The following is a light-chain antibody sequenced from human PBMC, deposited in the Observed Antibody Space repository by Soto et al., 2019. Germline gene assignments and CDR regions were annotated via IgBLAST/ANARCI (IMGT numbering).Light chain of an antibody. V-gene: IGKV3-20*01. CDR3: HQYGSSPLT. CDR2: GAS. CDR1: QTVTSSY. Sequence: EIVLTQSPGTLSLSPGERATLTCRASQTVTSSYLAWYQQKPGQAPRLLMYGASSRATGIPDRFSGSGSGTDFTLTISRLEPEDFAVYYSHQYGSSPLTFGPGTKVDIK. J-gene: IGKJ3*01.